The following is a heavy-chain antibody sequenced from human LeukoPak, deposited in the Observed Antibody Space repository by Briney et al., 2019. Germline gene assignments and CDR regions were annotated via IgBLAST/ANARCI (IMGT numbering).Heavy chain of an antibody. V-gene: IGHV3-30*03. CDR2: IAYDGSNI. Sequence: GGSLRLSCAASGFTFSTFGMHWVRQAPGKGLEWVAVIAYDGSNIYYADSVKGRFTISRDNSKNTLYLQMNSLRAEDTALYYCARGDDSGYYDYFDYWGQGALVTVSS. J-gene: IGHJ4*02. CDR1: GFTFSTFG. CDR3: ARGDDSGYYDYFDY. D-gene: IGHD3-22*01.